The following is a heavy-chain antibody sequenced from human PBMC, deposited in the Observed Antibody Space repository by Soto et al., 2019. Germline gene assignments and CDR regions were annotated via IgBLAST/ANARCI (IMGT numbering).Heavy chain of an antibody. CDR1: GFTFSDYG. D-gene: IGHD6-13*01. J-gene: IGHJ6*02. CDR2: ISYDGTTQ. CDR3: AKALTPYSSSWYEQDYYYYGMDV. Sequence: SLRLSCAASGFTFSDYGMHWVRQAPGKGPEWLAVISYDGTTQHYADSVKGRFTISRDNSKNTLYLQMNSLRAEDTAVYYCAKALTPYSSSWYEQDYYYYGMDVWGQGTTVTVSS. V-gene: IGHV3-30*12.